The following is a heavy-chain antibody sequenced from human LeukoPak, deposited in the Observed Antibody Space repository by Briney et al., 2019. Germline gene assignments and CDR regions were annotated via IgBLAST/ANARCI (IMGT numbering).Heavy chain of an antibody. V-gene: IGHV1-69*05. CDR2: IIPIFGTA. Sequence: SVKVSCKASGGTFSSYAISLVRQAPGQGLEWMGGIIPIFGTANYAQKFQGRVTITTDESTSTAYMELSSLRSEDTAVYYCASCDGDYVLDYWGQGTLVTVSS. D-gene: IGHD4-17*01. CDR3: ASCDGDYVLDY. J-gene: IGHJ4*02. CDR1: GGTFSSYA.